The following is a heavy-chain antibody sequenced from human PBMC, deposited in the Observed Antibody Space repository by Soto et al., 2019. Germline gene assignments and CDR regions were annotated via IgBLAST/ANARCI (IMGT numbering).Heavy chain of an antibody. CDR1: GGSINSDDSF. CDR3: ARQRPVGDTSWFDP. Sequence: SETLSLTCSVSGGSINSDDSFWGWVRQSPGKGLEWIGSLYYGGSTFYNPSLKSRVTISLDTSKNQFSLRLTAVTAADTARYYCARQRPVGDTSWFDPWGQGTLVTVSS. CDR2: LYYGGST. D-gene: IGHD1-26*01. J-gene: IGHJ5*02. V-gene: IGHV4-39*01.